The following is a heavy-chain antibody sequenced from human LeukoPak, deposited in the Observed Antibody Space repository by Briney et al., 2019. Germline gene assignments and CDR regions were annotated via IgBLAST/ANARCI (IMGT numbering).Heavy chain of an antibody. CDR2: IRYDGSNK. D-gene: IGHD3-22*01. Sequence: GGSLRLSCAASGFTFSGYGMHWVRQAPGKGLEWVAFIRYDGSNKYYADSVKGRFTISRDSSENTLYLQMNSLRPEDTAVYYCAKVHGYYDSSGYFDYWGQGTLVTVSS. J-gene: IGHJ4*02. CDR1: GFTFSGYG. V-gene: IGHV3-30*02. CDR3: AKVHGYYDSSGYFDY.